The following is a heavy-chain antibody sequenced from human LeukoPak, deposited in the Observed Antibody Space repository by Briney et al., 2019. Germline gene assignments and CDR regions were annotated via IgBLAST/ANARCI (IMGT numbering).Heavy chain of an antibody. J-gene: IGHJ4*02. CDR1: GYTFTSYG. CDR2: ISAYNGNT. CDR3: ARTTIFGVVNPFDY. Sequence: ASVKVSCKASGYTFTSYGISWVRQAPGQGLERMGWISAYNGNTNYAQKLQGRVTMTTDTSTSTAYMELRSLRSDDTAVYYCARTTIFGVVNPFDYWGQGTLVTVSS. D-gene: IGHD3-3*01. V-gene: IGHV1-18*01.